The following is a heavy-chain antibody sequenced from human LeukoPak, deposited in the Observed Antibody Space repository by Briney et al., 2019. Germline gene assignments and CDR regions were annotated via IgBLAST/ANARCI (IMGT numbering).Heavy chain of an antibody. D-gene: IGHD3-3*01. CDR1: GGTFSSYA. CDR3: ARADDFWSGYFDY. J-gene: IGHJ4*02. Sequence: SVKVSCKASGGTFSSYAISWVRQAPGQGLERMGRIIPILGIANYAQKFQGRVTITADKSTSTAYMELSSLRSEDTAVYYCARADDFWSGYFDYWGQGTLVTVSS. V-gene: IGHV1-69*04. CDR2: IIPILGIA.